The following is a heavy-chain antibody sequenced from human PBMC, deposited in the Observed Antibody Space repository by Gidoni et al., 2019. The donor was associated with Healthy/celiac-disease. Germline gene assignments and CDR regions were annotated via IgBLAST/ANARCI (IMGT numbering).Heavy chain of an antibody. J-gene: IGHJ6*02. V-gene: IGHV3-33*01. CDR3: ARGIVVVPAAMRGGNYYYYGMDV. CDR2: IWYDGSNT. D-gene: IGHD2-2*01. Sequence: QVQLVESGGGVVQPRRSLRLSCAASGFAFSRYGMQWVRKAPGKGLAWVAVIWYDGSNTYYADSVKVRFTISRDNSKTTLYLQMHSLRAEDTAVYYCARGIVVVPAAMRGGNYYYYGMDVWGQGTTVTVSS. CDR1: GFAFSRYG.